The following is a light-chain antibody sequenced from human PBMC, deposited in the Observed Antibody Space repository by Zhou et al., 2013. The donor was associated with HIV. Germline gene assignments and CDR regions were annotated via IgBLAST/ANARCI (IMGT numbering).Light chain of an antibody. CDR2: DAS. CDR3: QQRSNWPS. Sequence: PGQRATLSCRASQSIGNFLAWYQQKPGQAPRILIFDASNRATGIPARFSGSGSGTDFTLTISSLEPEDFAVYYCQQRSNWPSFGQGTRLEIK. V-gene: IGKV3-11*01. J-gene: IGKJ5*01. CDR1: QSIGNF.